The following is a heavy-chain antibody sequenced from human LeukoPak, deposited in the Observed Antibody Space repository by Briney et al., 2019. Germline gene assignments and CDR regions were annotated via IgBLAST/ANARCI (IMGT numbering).Heavy chain of an antibody. V-gene: IGHV3-23*01. CDR3: ARGHSSGWFYFDY. J-gene: IGHJ4*02. CDR1: GFTFGNFA. Sequence: GGSLRLSCATSGFTFGNFAMTWVRQAPGKGREWVSTISGSGGTPHYADSVKGRFTISRDNSKNTLWLQMNSLRPEDTAGYYCARGHSSGWFYFDYWGQGILVTVSS. CDR2: ISGSGGTP. D-gene: IGHD6-19*01.